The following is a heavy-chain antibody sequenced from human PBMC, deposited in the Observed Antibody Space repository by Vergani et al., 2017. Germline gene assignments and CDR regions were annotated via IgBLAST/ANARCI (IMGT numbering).Heavy chain of an antibody. CDR2: SNWNGGST. D-gene: IGHD3-3*01. J-gene: IGHJ4*02. V-gene: IGHV3-20*04. CDR1: GFTFDDYG. CDR3: ARERNAYYDFWSGYYTQYDFDY. Sequence: EVQLVESGGGVVRPGGSLRLSCAASGFTFDDYGMSWVRQAPGKGLEWVSGSNWNGGSTGYADSVKGRFTISRDNAKNSLYLQMNSLRAEDTALYYCARERNAYYDFWSGYYTQYDFDYWGQGTLVTVSS.